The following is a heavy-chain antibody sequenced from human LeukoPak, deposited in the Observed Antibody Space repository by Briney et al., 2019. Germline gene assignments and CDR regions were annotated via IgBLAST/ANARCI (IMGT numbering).Heavy chain of an antibody. D-gene: IGHD6-6*01. CDR3: AKGIAARPGVNPFDY. Sequence: PGGSLRLSCAASGFTFSSYAMSWVRQAPGKGLEWVSAISGSGGSTYYADSVKGRFTISRDNSKNTLYLQMNSLRAEDTAVYYCAKGIAARPGVNPFDYWGQGTLVTVSS. CDR1: GFTFSSYA. J-gene: IGHJ4*02. V-gene: IGHV3-23*01. CDR2: ISGSGGST.